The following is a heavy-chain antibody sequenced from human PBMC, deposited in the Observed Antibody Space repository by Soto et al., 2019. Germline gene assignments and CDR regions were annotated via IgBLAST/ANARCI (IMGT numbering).Heavy chain of an antibody. Sequence: GGSLRLSCAASGFTFSSYGMHWVRQAPGKGLEWVAVISYDGSNKYYADSVKGRFTISRDNSKNTLYLQMNSLRAEDTAVYYCAKDKRRIVVITYFDYWGQGTLVTVSS. V-gene: IGHV3-30*18. J-gene: IGHJ4*02. CDR2: ISYDGSNK. CDR1: GFTFSSYG. CDR3: AKDKRRIVVITYFDY. D-gene: IGHD3-22*01.